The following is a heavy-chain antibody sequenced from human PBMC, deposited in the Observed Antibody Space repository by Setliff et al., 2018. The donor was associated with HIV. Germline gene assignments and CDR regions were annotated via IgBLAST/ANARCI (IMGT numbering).Heavy chain of an antibody. CDR3: ARSTVGAGASFP. CDR2: AYHSGRT. Sequence: ASETLSLTCAVSGVSTSNNNYWWSWVRQPPGKGLEWIGEAYHSGRTTYNPSLRSRVTISVDTSKNQFSLRLTSLTAADTAIYYCARSTVGAGASFPWGRGILVTVSS. D-gene: IGHD1-26*01. CDR1: GVSTSNNNYW. V-gene: IGHV4-4*02. J-gene: IGHJ5*02.